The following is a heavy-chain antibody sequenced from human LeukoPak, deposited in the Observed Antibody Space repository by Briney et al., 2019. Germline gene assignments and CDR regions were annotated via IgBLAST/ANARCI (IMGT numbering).Heavy chain of an antibody. J-gene: IGHJ4*02. CDR1: SDSISTSTYY. D-gene: IGHD1-26*01. V-gene: IGHV4-39*01. CDR3: ASHRSPGVGATEY. Sequence: SETLSLTCTVSSDSISTSTYYWGWIRQPPGKGLEWVGSIYSSGHTYYSPPLQNRVTISVDTSKNQFSLKLSSVTAADTAIYYCASHRSPGVGATEYWGQGTLVTVSS. CDR2: IYSSGHT.